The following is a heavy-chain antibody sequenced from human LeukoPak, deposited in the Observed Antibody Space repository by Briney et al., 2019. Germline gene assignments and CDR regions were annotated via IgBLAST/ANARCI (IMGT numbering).Heavy chain of an antibody. CDR2: IYHSGST. CDR3: ARRDGYNGIFDY. CDR1: GGSISSSSYY. D-gene: IGHD5-24*01. V-gene: IGHV4-39*07. J-gene: IGHJ4*02. Sequence: PSETLPLTCTVSGGSISSSSYYWGWIRQPPGKGLEWIGSIYHSGSTYYNPSLKSRVTISVDTSKNQFSLKLSSVTAADTAVYYCARRDGYNGIFDYWGQGTLVTVSS.